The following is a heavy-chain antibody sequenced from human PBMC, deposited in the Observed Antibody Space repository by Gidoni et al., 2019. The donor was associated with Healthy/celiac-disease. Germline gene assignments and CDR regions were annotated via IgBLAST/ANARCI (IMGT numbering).Heavy chain of an antibody. CDR2: INPNSGGT. J-gene: IGHJ6*02. CDR1: GYTFTGSY. V-gene: IGHV1-2*02. Sequence: QVQLVQSGAEVKKPGASVKVSCKASGYTFTGSYMHWVRQAPGQGLEWMGWINPNSGGTNYAQKFQGRVTMTRDTSISTAYMELSRLRSDDTAVYYCARSSSSGWPYYYYYGMDVWGQGTTVTVSS. CDR3: ARSSSSGWPYYYYYGMDV. D-gene: IGHD6-19*01.